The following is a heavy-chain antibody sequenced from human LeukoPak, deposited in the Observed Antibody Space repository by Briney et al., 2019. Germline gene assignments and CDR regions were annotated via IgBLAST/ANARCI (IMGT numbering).Heavy chain of an antibody. Sequence: GGSLRLSCAVSGFTFSTYWMSWVRQTPGKGLEWVASIVPDGRVQCYLDSVKGRFTISRDNTQNFLYLQMNSLRAEDMAVYYCSRGDIDYWGQGTLVTVSS. V-gene: IGHV3-7*01. CDR1: GFTFSTYW. CDR2: IVPDGRVQ. CDR3: SRGDIDY. J-gene: IGHJ4*02.